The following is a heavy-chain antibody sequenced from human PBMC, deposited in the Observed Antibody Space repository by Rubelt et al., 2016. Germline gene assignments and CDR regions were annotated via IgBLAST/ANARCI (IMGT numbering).Heavy chain of an antibody. CDR2: ISYDGSNK. Sequence: VRQAPGKGLEWVAVISYDGSNKYYADSVKGRFTISRDNSKNTLYLQMNSLRAEDTAVYYCARDGTYYYDSSGYYEYYFDYWGQGTLVTVSS. V-gene: IGHV3-30*04. D-gene: IGHD3-22*01. CDR3: ARDGTYYYDSSGYYEYYFDY. J-gene: IGHJ4*02.